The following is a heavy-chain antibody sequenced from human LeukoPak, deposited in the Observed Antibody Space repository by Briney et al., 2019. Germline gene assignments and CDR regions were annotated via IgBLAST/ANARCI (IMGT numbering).Heavy chain of an antibody. CDR1: GYTVTVYY. J-gene: IGHJ5*02. CDR3: ARGRFPENWFDP. D-gene: IGHD2-21*01. CDR2: INPNSGGT. Sequence: ASVNVSCKASGYTVTVYYMHWVRQAPGQGLEWMGRINPNSGGTNYAQKFQGRVTMTRDTSISTAYMELSRLRSDDTAVYYCARGRFPENWFDPWGQGTLVTVSS. V-gene: IGHV1-2*06.